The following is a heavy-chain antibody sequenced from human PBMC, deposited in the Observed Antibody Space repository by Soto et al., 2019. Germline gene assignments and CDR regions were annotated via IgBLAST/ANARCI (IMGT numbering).Heavy chain of an antibody. J-gene: IGHJ4*02. Sequence: QVQLQESGPGLVKPSGTLSLTCAVSGGSISRTNWWSWVRQSPGKALEWIGEIYHTGSTNYNPSLKSRLTLSVDHSKNQFSLRLSSVTAADTAVYYCATCRGWDSGYTRSRVGSFDSWGQGTLVTVSS. D-gene: IGHD5-12*01. CDR2: IYHTGST. CDR3: ATCRGWDSGYTRSRVGSFDS. V-gene: IGHV4-4*02. CDR1: GGSISRTNW.